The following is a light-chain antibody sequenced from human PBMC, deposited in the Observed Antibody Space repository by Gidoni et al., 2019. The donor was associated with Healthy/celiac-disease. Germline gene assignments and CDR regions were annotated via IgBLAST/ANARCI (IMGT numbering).Light chain of an antibody. J-gene: IGKJ4*01. CDR1: QDISNY. CDR2: DAS. V-gene: IGKV1-33*01. CDR3: QQYDNLPLT. Sequence: DIQMTQSPSSLSASVGDRVTITCQASQDISNYLNWYQQKPRKAPKLLIYDASNFETVFPSRFSGSGSGTDFTFTISSLQPEDMATYYCQQYDNLPLTFGGGTKVEIK.